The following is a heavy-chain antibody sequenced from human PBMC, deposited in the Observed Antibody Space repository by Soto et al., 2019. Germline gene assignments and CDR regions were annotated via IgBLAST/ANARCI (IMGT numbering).Heavy chain of an antibody. D-gene: IGHD2-21*01. Sequence: GGSLRLSCAASGFTFSDYYMSWIRQAPGKGLEWVSYISSSSSYTNYADSVKGRFTISRDNAKNSLYLQMNSLRAEDTAVYYCARDHGGENALDIWGQGTMVTVSS. J-gene: IGHJ3*02. CDR1: GFTFSDYY. CDR2: ISSSSSYT. V-gene: IGHV3-11*06. CDR3: ARDHGGENALDI.